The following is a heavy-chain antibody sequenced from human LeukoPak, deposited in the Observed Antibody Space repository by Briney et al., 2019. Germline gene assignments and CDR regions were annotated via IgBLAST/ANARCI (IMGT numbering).Heavy chain of an antibody. Sequence: PGRSLRLSCAAPGFTFDDYAMHWVRQAPGKGLEWVSGISWNSGSIGYADSVKGRFTISRDNAKNSLYLQMNSLRAEDTALYYCAKDRGYDSSGYYFDYWGQGTLVTVSS. CDR1: GFTFDDYA. J-gene: IGHJ4*02. V-gene: IGHV3-9*01. CDR2: ISWNSGSI. CDR3: AKDRGYDSSGYYFDY. D-gene: IGHD3-22*01.